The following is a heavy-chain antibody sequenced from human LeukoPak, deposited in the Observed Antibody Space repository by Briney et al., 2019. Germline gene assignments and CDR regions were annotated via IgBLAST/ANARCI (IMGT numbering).Heavy chain of an antibody. V-gene: IGHV4-59*01. D-gene: IGHD3-22*01. CDR3: AREGWGYYDSSGLVY. J-gene: IGHJ4*02. CDR2: IYYSGST. Sequence: PSETLSLTCTVSGGSISSYYWSWIRQPPGKGLEWIGYIYYSGSTNYNPSLKSRVIISVDTSKNQFSLKLSSVTAADTAVYYCAREGWGYYDSSGLVYWGQGTLVTVSS. CDR1: GGSISSYY.